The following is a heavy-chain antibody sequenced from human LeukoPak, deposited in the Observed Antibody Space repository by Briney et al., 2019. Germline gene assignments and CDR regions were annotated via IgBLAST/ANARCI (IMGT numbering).Heavy chain of an antibody. Sequence: GGSLRLSCVASGFTFSSTWMHWVRQVPGKGLEWVADISGSSDDIHYADSVTGRFTISRDNAKNSVYLQMNSLRVQDTAVYYCGRERGMYGYYLDVWGKGTTVTVFS. CDR3: GRERGMYGYYLDV. V-gene: IGHV3-48*01. J-gene: IGHJ6*04. D-gene: IGHD3-16*01. CDR1: GFTFSSTW. CDR2: ISGSSDDI.